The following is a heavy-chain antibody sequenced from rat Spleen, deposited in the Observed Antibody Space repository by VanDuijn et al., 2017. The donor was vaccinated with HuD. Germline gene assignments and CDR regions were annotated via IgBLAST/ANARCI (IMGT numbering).Heavy chain of an antibody. CDR1: GYTFTSNH. Sequence: QVQLQQSGAELVKPGTSVKLSCKASGYTFTSNHLNWIKQTTGQGLEWIGIINPGSGGASYNVKFKGKATLTVDRSSTTAFMQLSSLTPEDSAVYYCAINWYFDFWGPGTMVTVSS. CDR2: INPGSGGA. CDR3: AINWYFDF. J-gene: IGHJ1*01. V-gene: IGHV1-47*01.